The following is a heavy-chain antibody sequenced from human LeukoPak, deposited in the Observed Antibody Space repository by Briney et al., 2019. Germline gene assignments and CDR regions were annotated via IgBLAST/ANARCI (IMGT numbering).Heavy chain of an antibody. Sequence: GGSLRLSCAASGFTFSGSAVHWVRQASGKGLEWVGRIRSKANSYATAYAASVKGRFTISRDDSKNTAYLQMNSLKTEDTAVYYCTRPLISDYGDYVNYWGQGTLVTVSS. CDR1: GFTFSGSA. CDR3: TRPLISDYGDYVNY. V-gene: IGHV3-73*01. CDR2: IRSKANSYAT. D-gene: IGHD4-17*01. J-gene: IGHJ4*02.